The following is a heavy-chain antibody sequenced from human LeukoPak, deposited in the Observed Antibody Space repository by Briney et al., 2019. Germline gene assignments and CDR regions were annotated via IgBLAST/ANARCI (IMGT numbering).Heavy chain of an antibody. CDR3: ARGYGSEFYGGFDP. J-gene: IGHJ5*02. Sequence: TSETLSPTCTVSGGSISSSSYYWGWIRQPPGKGLEWIGSIYYSGSTYYNPSLKSRVTISVDTSKNQFSLKLSSVTAADTAVYYCARGYGSEFYGGFDPWGQGTLVTVSS. CDR1: GGSISSSSYY. V-gene: IGHV4-39*01. CDR2: IYYSGST. D-gene: IGHD3-10*01.